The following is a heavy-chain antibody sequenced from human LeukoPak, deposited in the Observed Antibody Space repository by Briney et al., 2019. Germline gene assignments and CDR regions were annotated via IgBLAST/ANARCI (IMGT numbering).Heavy chain of an antibody. J-gene: IGHJ4*02. CDR2: ISSGGNTI. D-gene: IGHD5-18*01. Sequence: PGGSLRLSCAASGFTFSSYEMNWVRQAPGKRLEWVSYISSGGNTIYYADSVKGRFTISRDNAKNSLYLQMNSLRAEDTAVYYCARGGTAMVSFDYWGQGTLVTVSS. CDR3: ARGGTAMVSFDY. V-gene: IGHV3-48*03. CDR1: GFTFSSYE.